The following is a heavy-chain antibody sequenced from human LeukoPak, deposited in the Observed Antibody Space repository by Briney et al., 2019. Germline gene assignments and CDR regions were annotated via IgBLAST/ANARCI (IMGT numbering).Heavy chain of an antibody. D-gene: IGHD4-17*01. Sequence: GGSLRLSCAASGFTFSSYWMSWVRQAPGKGLEWVANIKQDGSEKYYVDSVKGRFTVSRDNAKNSLYLQMNSLRAEDTAVYYCARVATVTSWGFRYYYYMDVWGKGTTVTISS. CDR1: GFTFSSYW. CDR2: IKQDGSEK. CDR3: ARVATVTSWGFRYYYYMDV. J-gene: IGHJ6*03. V-gene: IGHV3-7*01.